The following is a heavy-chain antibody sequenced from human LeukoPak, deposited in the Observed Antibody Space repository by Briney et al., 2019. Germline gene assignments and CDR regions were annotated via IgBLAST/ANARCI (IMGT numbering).Heavy chain of an antibody. V-gene: IGHV3-23*01. Sequence: TGGSLRLSCAASGFTFSSSAMSWVRQAPGKGLEWVSAISNNGGYTYYADSVQGRFTVSRDTSKDTLYLQMNSLRVEDTAMYYCAREGPVSGTSPFDLWGQGTKVTISS. J-gene: IGHJ3*01. D-gene: IGHD1-1*01. CDR1: GFTFSSSA. CDR2: ISNNGGYT. CDR3: AREGPVSGTSPFDL.